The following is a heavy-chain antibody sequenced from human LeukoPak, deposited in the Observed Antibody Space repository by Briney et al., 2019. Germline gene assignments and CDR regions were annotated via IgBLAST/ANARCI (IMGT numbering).Heavy chain of an antibody. CDR1: GAQFSNYW. V-gene: IGHV5-51*01. CDR3: ARRLIAAAGIFGPYFDY. D-gene: IGHD6-13*01. J-gene: IGHJ4*02. Sequence: GESLQISCKGSGAQFSNYWIGGVRQMPGRGLEGMGTIYPDDSDTRYSPSFRGQVTMSADRSISTAYLQWSSLKASNTAMYYCARRLIAAAGIFGPYFDYWGQGTLVTVSS. CDR2: IYPDDSDT.